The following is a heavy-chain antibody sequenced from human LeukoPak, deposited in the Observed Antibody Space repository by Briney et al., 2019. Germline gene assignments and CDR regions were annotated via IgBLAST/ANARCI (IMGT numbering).Heavy chain of an antibody. D-gene: IGHD2-15*01. CDR3: ARSIVVVVAPTAYFDY. Sequence: ASVKVSCKASGYTFTSYYMHWVRQAPGQGLEWMGIINPSGGSTSYAQKFQGRVTMTRDTSTSTVYMELSSLRSEDTAVYYCARSIVVVVAPTAYFDYWGQGTLVTVS. CDR1: GYTFTSYY. J-gene: IGHJ4*02. CDR2: INPSGGST. V-gene: IGHV1-46*01.